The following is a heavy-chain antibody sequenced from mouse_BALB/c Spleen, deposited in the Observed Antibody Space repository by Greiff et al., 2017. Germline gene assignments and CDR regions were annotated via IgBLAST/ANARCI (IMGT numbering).Heavy chain of an antibody. CDR1: GYSFTGYN. CDR3: TIEGFYYGYSTWYFDV. CDR2: IDPYYGGT. D-gene: IGHD1-2*01. V-gene: IGHV1-39*01. J-gene: IGHJ1*01. Sequence: EVQLQESGPELEKPGASVKISCKASGYSFTGYNMNWVKQSNGKSLEWIGNIDPYYGGTSYNQKFKGKATLTVDKSSSTAYMQLKSLTSEDSAVYYCTIEGFYYGYSTWYFDVWGAGTTVTVSS.